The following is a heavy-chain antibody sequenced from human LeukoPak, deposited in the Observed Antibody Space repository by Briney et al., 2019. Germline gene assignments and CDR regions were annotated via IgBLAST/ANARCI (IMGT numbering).Heavy chain of an antibody. CDR3: ARSRGSAMDY. J-gene: IGHJ4*02. CDR1: VGSISSYY. D-gene: IGHD3-10*01. V-gene: IGHV4-4*07. CDR2: IYTSWST. Sequence: SDTLSLTCTVSVGSISSYYWSWIRQPAGKGLEWIGRIYTSWSTNYNPSLKSRVTMSLDTSKNQFSLKLNSVTAADTAVYYCARSRGSAMDYWGQGTLVTVSS.